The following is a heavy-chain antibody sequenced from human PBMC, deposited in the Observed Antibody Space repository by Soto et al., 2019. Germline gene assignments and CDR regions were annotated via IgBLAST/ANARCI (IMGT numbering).Heavy chain of an antibody. CDR3: ARESEDLTSNFDY. Sequence: GGSLRLSCAASGFTFTRYSMDWVRQAPGKGLEWVSSISSTTNYIYYADSMKGRFTVSRDNAKNSVYLEMNSLSAEDTALYYCARESEDLTSNFDYWCQGTLVSVSS. CDR2: ISSTTNYI. CDR1: GFTFTRYS. J-gene: IGHJ4*02. V-gene: IGHV3-21*01.